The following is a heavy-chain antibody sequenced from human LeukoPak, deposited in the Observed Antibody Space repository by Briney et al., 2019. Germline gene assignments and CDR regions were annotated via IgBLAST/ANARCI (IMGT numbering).Heavy chain of an antibody. J-gene: IGHJ6*02. CDR1: GYTFTSYG. Sequence: ASAKVSCKASGYTFTSYGISWVRQAPGQGLEWMGWISAYNGNTNYAQKLQGRVTMTTDTSTSTAYMELRSLRSDDTAVYYCASPTVTTSHYYGMDVWGQGTTVTVSS. CDR2: ISAYNGNT. CDR3: ASPTVTTSHYYGMDV. D-gene: IGHD4-11*01. V-gene: IGHV1-18*01.